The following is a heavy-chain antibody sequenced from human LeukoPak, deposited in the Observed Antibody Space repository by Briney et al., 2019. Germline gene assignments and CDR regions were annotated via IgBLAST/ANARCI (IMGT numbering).Heavy chain of an antibody. CDR3: ARGSMYYDSSGYYYYYYGMDV. V-gene: IGHV4-31*03. Sequence: PSETLSLTCTVSGGSISSGGYYWSWIRQHPGKGLEWIGYIYYSGSTYYNPSLKSRVTISVDTSKNQFSLKLSSVTAADTAVYYCARGSMYYDSSGYYYYYYGMDVWGQGTTVTVSS. J-gene: IGHJ6*02. D-gene: IGHD3-22*01. CDR2: IYYSGST. CDR1: GGSISSGGYY.